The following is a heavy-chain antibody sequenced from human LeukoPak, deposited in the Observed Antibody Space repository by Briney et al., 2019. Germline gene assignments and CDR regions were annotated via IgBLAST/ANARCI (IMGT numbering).Heavy chain of an antibody. CDR1: GYTFSSHG. D-gene: IGHD2-2*01. CDR3: ARVYFRSTSCYFDS. J-gene: IGHJ3*02. V-gene: IGHV1-18*01. CDR2: ISASSGKT. Sequence: GGSVRVSCTTSGYTFSSHGITWVRQAPGQGLEWMGWISASSGKTNIAQAFQGRVTITTDTSTSTAYMDMRSPRSGDTAVYYCARVYFRSTSCYFDSWSQGTMVTVSS.